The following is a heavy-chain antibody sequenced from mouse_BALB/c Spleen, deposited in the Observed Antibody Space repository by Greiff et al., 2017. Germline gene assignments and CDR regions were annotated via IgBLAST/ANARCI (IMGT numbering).Heavy chain of an antibody. V-gene: IGHV2-9*02. Sequence: VHLVESGPGLVAPSQSLSITCTVSGFSLTSYGVHWVRQPPGKGLEWLGVIWAGGSTNYNSALMSRLSISKDNSKSQVFLKMNSLQTDDTAMYYCARDYDGWFAYWGQGTLVTVSA. CDR3: ARDYDGWFAY. CDR2: IWAGGST. J-gene: IGHJ3*01. D-gene: IGHD2-3*01. CDR1: GFSLTSYG.